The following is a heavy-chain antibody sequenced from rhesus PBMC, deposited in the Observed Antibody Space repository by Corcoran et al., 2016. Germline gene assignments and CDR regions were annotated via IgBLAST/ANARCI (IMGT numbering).Heavy chain of an antibody. J-gene: IGHJ4*01. V-gene: IGHV2-174*01. D-gene: IGHD5-42*01. CDR3: ARGAGGDTVGTLGFDY. Sequence: QVTLKESGPALVKPPQPLTLTCTFSGFSPPPTGMRVGRIRQPPGKDLAGRAFIYWDDDKRYSTSLKSRLTISKDTSKNQVVLTMTNMDPVDTATYYCARGAGGDTVGTLGFDYWGQGVLVTVSS. CDR2: IYWDDDK. CDR1: GFSPPPTGMR.